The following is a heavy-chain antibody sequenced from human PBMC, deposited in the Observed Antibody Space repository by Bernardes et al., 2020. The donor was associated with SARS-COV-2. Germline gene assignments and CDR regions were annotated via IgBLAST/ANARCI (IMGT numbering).Heavy chain of an antibody. V-gene: IGHV1-24*01. CDR3: ATSGIVATGRGKNAGYYYYDGMDV. CDR2: FDPEDGET. D-gene: IGHD5-12*01. Sequence: ASVKVSCKASGYTFTELSMHWVRQAPGKGLEWLGGFDPEDGETIYAQKFQGRVTLTEDTSTDTAYMELSSLRSEDTAVYYCATSGIVATGRGKNAGYYYYDGMDVWGQGTTVTVSS. CDR1: GYTFTELS. J-gene: IGHJ6*02.